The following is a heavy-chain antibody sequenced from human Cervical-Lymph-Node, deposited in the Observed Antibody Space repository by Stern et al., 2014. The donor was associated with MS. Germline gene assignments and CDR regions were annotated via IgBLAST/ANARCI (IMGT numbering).Heavy chain of an antibody. Sequence: EQLVESGAEVKKPGASVKVSCKASGYTFTNYYMHWVRQAPGQGHEWMGIINPSGGSTRYAQKFQGRVTMTRDTATSTVYMELSSLRSEDTAVYYCARDRRTEEGFDYWCQGTLVTVSS. CDR3: ARDRRTEEGFDY. V-gene: IGHV1-46*01. D-gene: IGHD1-14*01. CDR1: GYTFTNYY. J-gene: IGHJ4*02. CDR2: INPSGGST.